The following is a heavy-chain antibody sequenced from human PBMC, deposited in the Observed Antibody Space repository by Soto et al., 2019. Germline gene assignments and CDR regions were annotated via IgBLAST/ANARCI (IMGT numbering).Heavy chain of an antibody. CDR1: GFTFSSYG. CDR3: ARDGVLLWFGESPQYYFDY. D-gene: IGHD3-10*01. CDR2: IWYDGSNK. V-gene: IGHV3-33*01. Sequence: QVQLVESGGGVVQPGRSLRLSCAASGFTFSSYGMHWVRQAPGKGLEWVAVIWYDGSNKYYADSVKGRFTISRDNSKNTLYLQMNRLRAEDTAVYYCARDGVLLWFGESPQYYFDYWGQGTLVTVSS. J-gene: IGHJ4*02.